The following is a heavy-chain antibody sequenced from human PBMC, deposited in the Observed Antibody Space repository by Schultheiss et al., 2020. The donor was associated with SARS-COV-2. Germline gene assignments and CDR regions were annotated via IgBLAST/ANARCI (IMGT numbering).Heavy chain of an antibody. CDR3: ARGGQWLVVWFDP. Sequence: SQTLSLTCTVSGGSISSGGYYWSWIRQPPGKGLEWIGEINHSGSTNYNPSLKSRVTISVDTSKNQFSLKLSSVTAADTAVYYCARGGQWLVVWFDPWGQGTLVTVSS. D-gene: IGHD6-19*01. CDR1: GGSISSGGYY. J-gene: IGHJ5*02. V-gene: IGHV4-39*07. CDR2: INHSGST.